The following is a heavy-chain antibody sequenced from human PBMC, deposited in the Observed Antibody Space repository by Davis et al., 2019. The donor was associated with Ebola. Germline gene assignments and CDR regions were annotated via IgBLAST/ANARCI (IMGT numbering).Heavy chain of an antibody. CDR1: GVSFSGYY. CDR2: INHSGST. Sequence: PSETLSLTCAVYGVSFSGYYWSWIRQPPGKGLEWIGEINHSGSTNYNPSLMGRVTISVDTSKNQFSLKLSSVTAADTAVYYCTMTTVNTAPGRVAPLHPWGQGTLVTVSS. CDR3: TMTTVNTAPGRVAPLHP. D-gene: IGHD4-17*01. V-gene: IGHV4-34*01. J-gene: IGHJ5*02.